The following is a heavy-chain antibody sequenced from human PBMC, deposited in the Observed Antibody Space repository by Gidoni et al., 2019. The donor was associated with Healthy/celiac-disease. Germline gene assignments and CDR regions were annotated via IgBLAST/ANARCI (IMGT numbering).Heavy chain of an antibody. V-gene: IGHV1-69*01. CDR1: GGTFSSYA. Sequence: QVQLVQSGAEVKKPGSSVKVSCKASGGTFSSYAISWVRQAPGQGLEWMGGIIPIFGTASYAQKFQGRVTITADESTSTAYMELSSLRSEDTAVYYCARDSGNSYMEGYNWFDPWGQGTLVTVSS. CDR3: ARDSGNSYMEGYNWFDP. CDR2: IIPIFGTA. J-gene: IGHJ5*02. D-gene: IGHD5-18*01.